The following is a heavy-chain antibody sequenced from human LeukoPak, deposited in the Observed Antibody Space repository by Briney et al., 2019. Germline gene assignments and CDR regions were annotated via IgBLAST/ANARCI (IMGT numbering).Heavy chain of an antibody. D-gene: IGHD1-26*01. V-gene: IGHV4-38-2*01. J-gene: IGHJ4*02. CDR2: IYHSGST. Sequence: SETLSLTCAVSGYSISSGYYWGWIRQPPGKGLEWIGRIYHSGSTYYNPSLKSRVTISVDTSKNQFSLKLSSVTAAYTAVYYCARTEWELHSTPDYWGQGTLVTVSS. CDR3: ARTEWELHSTPDY. CDR1: GYSISSGYY.